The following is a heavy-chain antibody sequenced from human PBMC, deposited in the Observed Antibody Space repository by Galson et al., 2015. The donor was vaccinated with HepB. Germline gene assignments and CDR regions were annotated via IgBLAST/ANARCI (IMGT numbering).Heavy chain of an antibody. CDR2: INKDGSEK. Sequence: SLRLSCAASGFSISDYYMTWVRQAPGKGLEWVANINKDGSEKYYVDSVEGRFTVSRDNARRSLWLQMNNLRVEDTAVYYCVRDREVPGGGDWFDPWGQGTLVTVSS. D-gene: IGHD2-2*01. V-gene: IGHV3-7*01. CDR1: GFSISDYY. CDR3: VRDREVPGGGDWFDP. J-gene: IGHJ5*02.